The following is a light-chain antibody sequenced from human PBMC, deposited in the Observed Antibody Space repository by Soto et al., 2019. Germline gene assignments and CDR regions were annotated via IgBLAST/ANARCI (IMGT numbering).Light chain of an antibody. CDR3: QQYNSYPWT. J-gene: IGKJ1*01. CDR1: QSISSW. CDR2: KAS. Sequence: DIQLTQSPSFLSASVGDRVTITCRASQSISSWLAWYQQKPGKAPKLLIYKASSLESGVPSRFSGSGSGTEFTLTISSLQPDDFATYYCQQYNSYPWTFGQGTKVDNK. V-gene: IGKV1-5*03.